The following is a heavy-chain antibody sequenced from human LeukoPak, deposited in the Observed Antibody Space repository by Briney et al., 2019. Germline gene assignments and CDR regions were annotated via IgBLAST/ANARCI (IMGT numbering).Heavy chain of an antibody. Sequence: SETLSLTCTVSGGSISSYYWGWIRQPAGKGLEWIGRIYTSGSTNYNPSLKSRVTMSVDTSKNQFSLKLSSVTAADTAVYYCARVSDYSSTWYGDWFDPWGQGTLVTVSS. CDR3: ARVSDYSSTWYGDWFDP. CDR2: IYTSGST. V-gene: IGHV4-4*07. J-gene: IGHJ5*02. D-gene: IGHD6-13*01. CDR1: GGSISSYY.